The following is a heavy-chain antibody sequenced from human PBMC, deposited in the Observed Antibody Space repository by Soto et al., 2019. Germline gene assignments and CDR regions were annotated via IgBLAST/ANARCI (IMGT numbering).Heavy chain of an antibody. Sequence: QVQLVESGGGVVQPGRSLRLSCAASGFIFNHYSVHWVRQAPGKGLEWVAVISYDGSNNYYADSVKGRFTISRDNSKNTLYLYMNSLRPEDTSVYYGGRDGYYYDRSGQDPDYWGQGTLVTVSS. V-gene: IGHV3-30-3*01. CDR3: GRDGYYYDRSGQDPDY. CDR2: ISYDGSNN. J-gene: IGHJ4*02. CDR1: GFIFNHYS. D-gene: IGHD3-22*01.